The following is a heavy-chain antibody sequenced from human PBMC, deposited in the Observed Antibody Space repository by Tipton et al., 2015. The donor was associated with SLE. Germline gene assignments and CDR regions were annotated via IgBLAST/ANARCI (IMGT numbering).Heavy chain of an antibody. D-gene: IGHD5-18*01. CDR2: IYSGGDT. J-gene: IGHJ5*02. CDR1: GFTVSSNY. CDR3: ARDSPAYRTLDP. V-gene: IGHV3-53*05. Sequence: SLRLSCAASGFTVSSNYMSWVRQAPGKGLEWVSFIYSGGDTYYADSVRGRFTISRDNSKNTLHLQMNSLRPRDTATYYCARDSPAYRTLDPWGQGTIVTVS.